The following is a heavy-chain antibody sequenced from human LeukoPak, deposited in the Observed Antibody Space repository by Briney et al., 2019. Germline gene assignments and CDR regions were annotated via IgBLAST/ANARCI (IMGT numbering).Heavy chain of an antibody. D-gene: IGHD5-24*01. J-gene: IGHJ5*02. CDR1: GFTFSSYA. CDR3: ARDLQSSNWFDP. Sequence: GGSLRLSCAASGFTFSSYAMHWVRQAPGKGLEGVAVISYDGSNKYYADSVKGRFTISRDNSKNTLYLQMNSLRAEDTAVYYCARDLQSSNWFDPWGQGTLVTVSS. CDR2: ISYDGSNK. V-gene: IGHV3-30-3*01.